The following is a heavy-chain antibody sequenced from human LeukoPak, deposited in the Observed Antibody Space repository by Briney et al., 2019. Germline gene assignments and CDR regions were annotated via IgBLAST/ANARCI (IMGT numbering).Heavy chain of an antibody. CDR3: ARHSTYGYSYGYFGFSWYFDL. CDR1: GYSFTSYW. J-gene: IGHJ2*01. V-gene: IGHV5-51*01. CDR2: IYPGDSDT. D-gene: IGHD5-18*01. Sequence: GESLKISCKGSGYSFTSYWIGWVRQMPGKGLEWMGIIYPGDSDTRYSPSFQSQVTISADKSISTAYLQWSSLKASDTAMYYCARHSTYGYSYGYFGFSWYFDLWGRGTLVTVSS.